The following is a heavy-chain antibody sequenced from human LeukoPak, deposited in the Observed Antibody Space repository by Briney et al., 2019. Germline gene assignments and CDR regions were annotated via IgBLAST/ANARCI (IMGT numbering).Heavy chain of an antibody. D-gene: IGHD5-18*01. CDR3: AKEPTVMGFFDY. Sequence: GGSLRLSCAASGFTVSSNYMSWVRQAPGKGLEWVSVIYSGGSTYYADSVKGRFTISRDNSKNTLYLQMNSLRAEDTAVYYCAKEPTVMGFFDYWGQGTLVTVSS. CDR2: IYSGGST. J-gene: IGHJ4*02. CDR1: GFTVSSNY. V-gene: IGHV3-66*01.